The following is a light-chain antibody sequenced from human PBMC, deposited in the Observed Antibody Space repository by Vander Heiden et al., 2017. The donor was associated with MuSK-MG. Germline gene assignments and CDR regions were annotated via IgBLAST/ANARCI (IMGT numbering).Light chain of an antibody. CDR2: WAS. CDR1: QSVLYNSNNKNY. V-gene: IGKV4-1*01. Sequence: DIVMTQSPDSLAGSLGERATINCKSSQSVLYNSNNKNYLAWYQQKPGQPPKLLIYWASTRESGVPDRFSGSGSETDFTLTISSLQAEDVAVYYCQQDDSTPFTFGHGTKVDIK. CDR3: QQDDSTPFT. J-gene: IGKJ3*01.